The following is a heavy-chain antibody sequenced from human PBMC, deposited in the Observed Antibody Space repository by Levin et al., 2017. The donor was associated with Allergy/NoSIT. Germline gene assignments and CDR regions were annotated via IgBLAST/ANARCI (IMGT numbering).Heavy chain of an antibody. D-gene: IGHD1-26*01. CDR1: GFTFSSYP. CDR2: ISTSSSTI. V-gene: IGHV3-48*02. Sequence: PGGSLRLSCAASGFTFSSYPMNWVRQAPGKGLEWVSFISTSSSTIYYADSVKGRFTISRDNAKNSLYLQMNSLRDEDTAVYYCARDSEWGLLVADYWGQGIMVTVSS. CDR3: ARDSEWGLLVADY. J-gene: IGHJ4*02.